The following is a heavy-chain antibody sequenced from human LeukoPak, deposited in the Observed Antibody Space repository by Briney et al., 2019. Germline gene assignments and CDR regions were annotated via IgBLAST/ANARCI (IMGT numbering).Heavy chain of an antibody. CDR1: GFTFSSYA. D-gene: IGHD3-3*01. V-gene: IGHV3-23*01. Sequence: GGSLRLSCAASGFTFSSYAMSWVRQAPGKGLEWVSAISGGGGSTYFADSVKGRFTISRDNSKNTLYLQMNSLRAEDTAVYYCAKDIGGVFRVVIHHYFDYWGQGTLVTVSS. J-gene: IGHJ4*02. CDR2: ISGGGGST. CDR3: AKDIGGVFRVVIHHYFDY.